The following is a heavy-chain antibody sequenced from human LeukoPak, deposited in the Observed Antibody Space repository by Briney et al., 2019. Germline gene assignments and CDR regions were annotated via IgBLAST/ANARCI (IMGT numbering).Heavy chain of an antibody. CDR2: IRSKANSDAT. V-gene: IGHV3-73*01. Sequence: GGSLRLSCAASGFTFSGSAMHWVRQASGKGLEWVGRIRSKANSDATAYAASVKGRFTISRNDSKNTAYLQMNSLKTEDTAVYYRTRLVFGSYDFDYWGQGTLVTVSS. J-gene: IGHJ4*02. CDR3: TRLVFGSYDFDY. CDR1: GFTFSGSA. D-gene: IGHD1-26*01.